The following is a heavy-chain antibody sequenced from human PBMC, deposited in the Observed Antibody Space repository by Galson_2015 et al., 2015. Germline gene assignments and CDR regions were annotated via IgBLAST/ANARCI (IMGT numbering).Heavy chain of an antibody. CDR3: ARAPAATVHYYGMDV. D-gene: IGHD6-13*01. V-gene: IGHV3-74*01. CDR2: INSDGSST. Sequence: SLRLSCAASGFTFSSYWMHWVRHAPGKGLVWVSRINSDGSSTSYADSVKGRFTISRDNAKNTLYLQMNSLRAEDTAVYYCARAPAATVHYYGMDVWGQGTTVTVSS. J-gene: IGHJ6*02. CDR1: GFTFSSYW.